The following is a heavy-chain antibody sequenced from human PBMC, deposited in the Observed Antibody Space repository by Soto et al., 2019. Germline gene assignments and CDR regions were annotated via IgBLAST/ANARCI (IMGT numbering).Heavy chain of an antibody. V-gene: IGHV3-15*01. CDR2: IKSKTDGGTT. CDR3: TTTLVAYYEILTGYPFDY. J-gene: IGHJ4*02. CDR1: GFTFSNAW. Sequence: PGESLRLSCAASGFTFSNAWMSWVRQAPGKGLEWVGRIKSKTDGGTTDYAAPVKGRFTISRDDSKNTLYLQMNSLKTEDTAVYYCTTTLVAYYEILTGYPFDYWGQGT. D-gene: IGHD3-9*01.